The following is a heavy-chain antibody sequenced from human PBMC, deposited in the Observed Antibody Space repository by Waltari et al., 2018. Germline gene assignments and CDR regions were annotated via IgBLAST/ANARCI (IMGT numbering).Heavy chain of an antibody. CDR3: ARALGGALRYFDL. CDR1: GGSISSSSYY. Sequence: QLQLQESGPGLVKPSETLSPTCTVSGGSISSSSYYWGWIRQPPGKGLEWIGSIYYSGSTYYNPSLKSRVTISVDTSKNQFSLKLSSVTAADTAVYYCARALGGALRYFDLWGRGTLVTVSS. CDR2: IYYSGST. J-gene: IGHJ2*01. V-gene: IGHV4-39*07. D-gene: IGHD3-16*01.